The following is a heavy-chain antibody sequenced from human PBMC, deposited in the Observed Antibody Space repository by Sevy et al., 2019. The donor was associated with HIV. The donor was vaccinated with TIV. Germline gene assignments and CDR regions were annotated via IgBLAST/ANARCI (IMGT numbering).Heavy chain of an antibody. CDR2: ISSSSTI. Sequence: GGSLRLSCAASGFTFSSYSMNWVRQAPGKGLEWVSYISSSSTIYYADSVKGRFTISRDNAKNSLYLQMNSLRDEDTAVYYCARPFGSCYSDRCWFDPWGQGTLVTVSS. J-gene: IGHJ5*02. CDR1: GFTFSSYS. CDR3: ARPFGSCYSDRCWFDP. V-gene: IGHV3-48*02. D-gene: IGHD2-15*01.